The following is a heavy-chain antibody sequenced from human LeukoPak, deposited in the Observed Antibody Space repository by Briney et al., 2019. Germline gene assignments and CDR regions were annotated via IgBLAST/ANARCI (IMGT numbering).Heavy chain of an antibody. V-gene: IGHV1-2*02. Sequence: ASVKVSCKASGYTFTGNHMYWVRQAPRQGVECMGWISPKTGDTHYAQNFQGRVTMTRDTSISTAYMELSRLTSVDPAVYYCAREVGINAFDIWGQGTMVTVSS. CDR1: GYTFTGNH. CDR2: ISPKTGDT. D-gene: IGHD3-10*01. CDR3: AREVGINAFDI. J-gene: IGHJ3*02.